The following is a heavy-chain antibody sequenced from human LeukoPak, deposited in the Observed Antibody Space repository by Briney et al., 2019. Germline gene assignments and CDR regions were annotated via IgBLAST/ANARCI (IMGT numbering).Heavy chain of an antibody. CDR2: IYWDDDK. CDR3: AHRNWLVRGVNLFDP. D-gene: IGHD3-10*01. V-gene: IGHV2-5*02. Sequence: SGPTLVKPTQTLTLTCTFSGFSLSISGVGVGWIRQPPGKALEWLALIYWDDDKRYSPSLKSRLTITKDTSKNQVVLTMTNMDPVDTATYYCAHRNWLVRGVNLFDPWGQGTLVTVSS. CDR1: GFSLSISGVG. J-gene: IGHJ5*02.